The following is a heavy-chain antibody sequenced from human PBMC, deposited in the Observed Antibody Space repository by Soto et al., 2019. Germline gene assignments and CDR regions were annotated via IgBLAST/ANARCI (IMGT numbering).Heavy chain of an antibody. V-gene: IGHV3-30*03. CDR1: XXXXTTYG. Sequence: QVQLVESGGGVVQPGRSLRLSCAXSXXXXTTYGMHXVREGPGKGLEWVAVISYDGSNKYYADSVKGRFTISRDNSKNTLYLQMNSLXPXXXXXXXXXXXXXXFDYRGQGTLVTVSS. CDR2: ISYDGSNK. J-gene: IGHJ4*02. CDR3: XXXXXXFDY.